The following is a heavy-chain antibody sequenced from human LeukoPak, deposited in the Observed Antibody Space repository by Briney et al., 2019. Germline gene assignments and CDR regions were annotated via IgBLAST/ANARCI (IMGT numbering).Heavy chain of an antibody. Sequence: ASVKVSCKASGYTFTSYGISRVRQAPGHGLEWMGWISAYNGNTNYAQKFQGRVTMTRDTSISTAYMELSRLRSDDTAVYYCARDRGYYGSGNWGQGTLVTASS. J-gene: IGHJ4*02. CDR2: ISAYNGNT. V-gene: IGHV1-18*01. CDR1: GYTFTSYG. CDR3: ARDRGYYGSGN. D-gene: IGHD3-10*01.